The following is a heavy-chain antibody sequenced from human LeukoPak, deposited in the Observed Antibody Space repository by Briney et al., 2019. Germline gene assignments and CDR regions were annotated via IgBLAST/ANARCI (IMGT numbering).Heavy chain of an antibody. CDR2: ISNNGGNT. V-gene: IGHV3-64D*06. CDR1: GFTFSSYA. D-gene: IGHD3-9*01. Sequence: PGGSLRLSCSASGFTFSSYAVHWIRQAPGKGLEYVSAISNNGGNTYYADSVKGRFTISRDNSKNTLYLQMSSLRAEDTAVYYCVKVFSRYLDWLFEYYFDYWGQGTLVTVSS. CDR3: VKVFSRYLDWLFEYYFDY. J-gene: IGHJ4*02.